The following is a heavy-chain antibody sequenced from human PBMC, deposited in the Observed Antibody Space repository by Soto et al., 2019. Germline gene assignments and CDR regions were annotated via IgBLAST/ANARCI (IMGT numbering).Heavy chain of an antibody. V-gene: IGHV1-3*01. CDR1: GYTFTSYA. CDR2: INAGNGNT. J-gene: IGHJ6*03. D-gene: IGHD3-3*01. Sequence: ASVKVSCKASGYTFTSYAMHWVRQAPGQRLEWMGWINAGNGNTKYSQKFQGRVTITRDTSASTAYMELSSLRSEDTAVYYCAREYTIFGMDLYYYYYMDVWGKGTTVTVSS. CDR3: AREYTIFGMDLYYYYYMDV.